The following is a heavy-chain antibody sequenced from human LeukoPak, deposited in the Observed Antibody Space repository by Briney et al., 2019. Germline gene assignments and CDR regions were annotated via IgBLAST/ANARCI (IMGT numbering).Heavy chain of an antibody. CDR1: GDSVSTNLYY. D-gene: IGHD3-16*01. V-gene: IGHV4-39*01. CDR3: AMTIGLYGRSRFDS. Sequence: SETLSLTCTVSGDSVSTNLYYWGWIRQPPGKGLEWIGNLFHSGTTYYNPSLKSRVSISVDTSKNQFSLKLNSVTAADTAVYYCAMTIGLYGRSRFDSWGQGILVTVSS. J-gene: IGHJ4*02. CDR2: LFHSGTT.